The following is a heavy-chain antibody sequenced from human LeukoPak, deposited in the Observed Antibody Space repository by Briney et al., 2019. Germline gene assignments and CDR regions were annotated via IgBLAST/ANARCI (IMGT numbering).Heavy chain of an antibody. Sequence: GESLKISCKGSGYSFTNYWIAWVRQMPGKGLEWMGIIYPADSDTRYSPSFQGQVTISADKSSNTAYLQWSSLKASDTAMYYCARAQNGYRYPAGGALDIWGQGTKVTVSS. CDR3: ARAQNGYRYPAGGALDI. D-gene: IGHD5-18*01. CDR2: IYPADSDT. CDR1: GYSFTNYW. V-gene: IGHV5-51*01. J-gene: IGHJ3*02.